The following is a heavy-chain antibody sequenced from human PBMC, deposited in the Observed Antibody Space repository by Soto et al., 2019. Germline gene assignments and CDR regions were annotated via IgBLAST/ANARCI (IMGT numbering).Heavy chain of an antibody. CDR1: NGSFSDYF. CDR3: ARGKSSGPLYYFDT. D-gene: IGHD6-19*01. CDR2: IKESGFA. V-gene: IGHV4-34*01. J-gene: IGHJ4*02. Sequence: QVHLQQWGAGLLKPSETLSLTCGVYNGSFSDYFWNWIRQPPGKGLEWIGEIKESGFATYNPSLKRRVTMSVDTANNQFPLKVTSVTAADTAVYYCARGKSSGPLYYFDTWGQGTLVTVSS.